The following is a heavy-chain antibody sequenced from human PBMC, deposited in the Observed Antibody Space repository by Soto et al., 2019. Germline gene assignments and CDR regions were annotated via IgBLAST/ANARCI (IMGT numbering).Heavy chain of an antibody. D-gene: IGHD6-13*01. Sequence: GEPLKISCKGSGYSFTSYWIGWVRQMPGKDLEWMGIIYPGDSDTRYSPSFQGQVTISADKSISTAYLQWSSLKASDTAMYYCARTSAAGKYYYGMDVWGQGTTVTVSS. CDR1: GYSFTSYW. J-gene: IGHJ6*02. V-gene: IGHV5-51*01. CDR3: ARTSAAGKYYYGMDV. CDR2: IYPGDSDT.